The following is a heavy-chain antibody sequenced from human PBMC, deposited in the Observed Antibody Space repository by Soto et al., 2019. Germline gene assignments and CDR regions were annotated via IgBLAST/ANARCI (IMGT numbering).Heavy chain of an antibody. CDR1: GFTFSSYG. CDR2: IWYDGSNK. V-gene: IGHV3-33*01. Sequence: GGSLRLSCAASGFTFSSYGMHWVRQAPGKGLEWVAVIWYDGSNKYYADSVKGRFTISRDNSKNTLYLQMNSLRAEDTAVYYCARGAIAAAGTHYYYGMDVWGQGNTVTVSS. J-gene: IGHJ6*02. CDR3: ARGAIAAAGTHYYYGMDV. D-gene: IGHD6-13*01.